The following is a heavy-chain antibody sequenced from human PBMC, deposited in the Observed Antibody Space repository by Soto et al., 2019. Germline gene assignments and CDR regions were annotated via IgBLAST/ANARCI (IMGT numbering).Heavy chain of an antibody. CDR2: IYYTGST. V-gene: IGHV4-39*01. D-gene: IGHD2-15*01. Sequence: SETLSLTCSVSGGSISSSGYYWGWIRQPPGKGLEWIGSIYYTGSTYYNPSLQSRVTISVDTSKNQFSLKLSSVTAADTATYYCARRVVYGGNDYWGQGPLVTVSS. J-gene: IGHJ4*02. CDR1: GGSISSSGYY. CDR3: ARRVVYGGNDY.